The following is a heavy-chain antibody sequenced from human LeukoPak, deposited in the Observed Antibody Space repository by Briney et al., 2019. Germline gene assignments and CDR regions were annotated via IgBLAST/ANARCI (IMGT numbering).Heavy chain of an antibody. Sequence: SVKVSCKASGGSFSSYSVIWVRQAPGQGLEWMGRIIPIVSIVNFAQKFQGRVTISADTSTSTAYMELSSLRSEDTAVYYCSTDAQWMAPFGYWGQGALVTVSS. D-gene: IGHD6-19*01. V-gene: IGHV1-69*04. CDR3: STDAQWMAPFGY. CDR1: GGSFSSYS. CDR2: IIPIVSIV. J-gene: IGHJ4*02.